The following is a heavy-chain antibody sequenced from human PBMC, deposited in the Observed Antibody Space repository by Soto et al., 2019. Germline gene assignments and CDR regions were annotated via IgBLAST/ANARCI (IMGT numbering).Heavy chain of an antibody. J-gene: IGHJ4*02. D-gene: IGHD6-19*01. CDR3: GINGLAVPGTCFDY. V-gene: IGHV3-23*01. Sequence: GGSLRLSCAASGFTFSTYAMSWVRQAPGKGLEWISTISGGGHTTYYADSVKGRFTISRDNSKNTLYLQLDSLRVEDTAIYYCGINGLAVPGTCFDYWGQGTLVTVSS. CDR2: ISGGGHTT. CDR1: GFTFSTYA.